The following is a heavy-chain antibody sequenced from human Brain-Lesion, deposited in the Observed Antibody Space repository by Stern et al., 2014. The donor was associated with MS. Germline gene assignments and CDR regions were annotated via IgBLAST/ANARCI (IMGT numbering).Heavy chain of an antibody. J-gene: IGHJ4*02. D-gene: IGHD6-6*01. CDR3: ARRGDSSSSGFDY. CDR2: IWPGDSDT. CDR1: GYRFTSNW. Sequence: VQLVASGAEVKKPGESLKISCKGSGYRFTSNWIGWVRQMPGKGLEWMGIIWPGDSDTRYSPSFQGQVTISADKSISTAYLQWSSLQASDTAMYYCARRGDSSSSGFDYWGQGTLVIVSS. V-gene: IGHV5-51*01.